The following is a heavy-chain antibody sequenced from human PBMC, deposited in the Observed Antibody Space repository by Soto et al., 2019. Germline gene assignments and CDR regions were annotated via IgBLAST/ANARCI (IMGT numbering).Heavy chain of an antibody. J-gene: IGHJ4*02. CDR1: GFTFSNAR. CDR2: IKSKTDGGTT. D-gene: IGHD3-10*01. V-gene: IGHV3-15*01. Sequence: LRLSCAASGFTFSNARMSWVRQAPGKGLEWVGRIKSKTDGGTTDYAAPVKGRFTISRDDSKNTLYLQMNSLKTEDTAVYYCTTNSDYYGSGKIDYWGQGTLVTVSS. CDR3: TTNSDYYGSGKIDY.